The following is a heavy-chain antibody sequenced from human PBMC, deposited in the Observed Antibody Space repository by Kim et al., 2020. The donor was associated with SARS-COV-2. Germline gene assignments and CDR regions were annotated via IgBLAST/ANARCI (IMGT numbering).Heavy chain of an antibody. D-gene: IGHD6-13*01. CDR3: AKDGLAAAGIFDY. CDR2: IFSGGSST. V-gene: IGHV3-23*03. Sequence: SGCPLRTYAMRWVSQAPGKGLEWVSVIFSGGSSTYYADSVKGRFTISRDNSKNTLYLQMNSLRAEDTAVYYCAKDGLAAAGIFDYWGQGTLAT. J-gene: IGHJ4*02. CDR1: GCPLRTYA.